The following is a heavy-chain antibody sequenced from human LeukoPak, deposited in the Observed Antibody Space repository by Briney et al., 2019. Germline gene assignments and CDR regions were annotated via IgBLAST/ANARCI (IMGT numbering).Heavy chain of an antibody. CDR3: ARYYGSGSFDY. Sequence: ASVKVSCKASGYTFTGYYMHWVRQAPGQGLEWMGWINPNNGGTNYEQKFQGRVTMTRDTSISTAYMELSRLRSDDTAVYYCARYYGSGSFDYWGQGTLVTVSS. V-gene: IGHV1-2*02. J-gene: IGHJ4*02. D-gene: IGHD3-10*01. CDR1: GYTFTGYY. CDR2: INPNNGGT.